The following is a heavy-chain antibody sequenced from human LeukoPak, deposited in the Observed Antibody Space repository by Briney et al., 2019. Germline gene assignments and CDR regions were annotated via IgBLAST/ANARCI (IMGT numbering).Heavy chain of an antibody. CDR2: ISYDGSNK. V-gene: IGHV3-30*18. CDR1: RFTFSSYG. CDR3: AKGHITIFGVVILNDAFDI. D-gene: IGHD3-3*01. Sequence: PGGSLRLSCAAPRFTFSSYGIHRVRQAPRKGREWGAVISYDGSNKYYADSVKGRFTISRDNSKNTLYLQMNSLRAEDTAVYYCAKGHITIFGVVILNDAFDIWGQGTMVTVSS. J-gene: IGHJ3*02.